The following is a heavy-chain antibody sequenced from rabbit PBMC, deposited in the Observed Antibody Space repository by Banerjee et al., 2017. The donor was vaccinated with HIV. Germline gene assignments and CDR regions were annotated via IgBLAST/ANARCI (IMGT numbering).Heavy chain of an antibody. D-gene: IGHD8-1*01. CDR2: IYAGSSGST. J-gene: IGHJ4*01. CDR3: AKTGSSYANYGDATVNL. V-gene: IGHV1S40*01. Sequence: QSLEESGGGLVQPEGSLTLTCTASGFSFSSGYYMCWVRQAPGKGLEWIACIYAGSSGSTHYASWAKGRFTISKTSSTTVTLQMTSLTAADTATYFCAKTGSSYANYGDATVNLWGPGTLVTVS. CDR1: GFSFSSGYY.